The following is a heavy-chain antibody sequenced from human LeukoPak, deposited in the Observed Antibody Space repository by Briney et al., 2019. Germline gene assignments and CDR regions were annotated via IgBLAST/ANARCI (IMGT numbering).Heavy chain of an antibody. CDR1: GGSISSYY. CDR2: IYYSGST. Sequence: SETLSLTCTVSGGSISSYYWSWIRQPPGKGLEWIGYIYYSGSTNYNPSLKSRVTMSVDTSKNQFSLKLSSVTAADTAVYYCARSGITMVRGGRLNWFDPWGQGILVTVSS. D-gene: IGHD3-10*01. V-gene: IGHV4-59*01. J-gene: IGHJ5*02. CDR3: ARSGITMVRGGRLNWFDP.